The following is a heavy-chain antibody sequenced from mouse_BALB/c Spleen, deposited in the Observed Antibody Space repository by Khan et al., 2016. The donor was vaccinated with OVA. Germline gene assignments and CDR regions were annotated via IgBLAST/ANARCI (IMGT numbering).Heavy chain of an antibody. CDR2: INPDSSTI. D-gene: IGHD2-12*01. CDR3: ARRERYDGRAWFAY. Sequence: EVKLLESGGGLVQPGGSLKLSCAASGFAFSRYWMSWVRQAPGKGLEWIGEINPDSSTINYTQSLKDKFIISRDNAKNTLYLQMSKVRSEDTALFYCARRERYDGRAWFAYWGQGTLVTVSA. V-gene: IGHV4-1*02. J-gene: IGHJ3*01. CDR1: GFAFSRYW.